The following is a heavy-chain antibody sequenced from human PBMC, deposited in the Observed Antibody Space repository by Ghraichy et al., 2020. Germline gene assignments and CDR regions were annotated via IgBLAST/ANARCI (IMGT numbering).Heavy chain of an antibody. CDR1: GGSISSYY. Sequence: SETLSLTCTVSGGSISSYYWSWIRQPAGKGLEWIGRIYTSGSTNYNPSLKSRVTMSVDTSKNQFSLKLSSVTAVDTAVYYCARDYPEGAMVNNAFDIWGQGTMVTVSS. J-gene: IGHJ3*02. CDR2: IYTSGST. V-gene: IGHV4-4*07. D-gene: IGHD5-18*01. CDR3: ARDYPEGAMVNNAFDI.